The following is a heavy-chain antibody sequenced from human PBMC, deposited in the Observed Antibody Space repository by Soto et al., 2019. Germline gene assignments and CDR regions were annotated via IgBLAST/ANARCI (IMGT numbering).Heavy chain of an antibody. Sequence: PGGSLRLSCAASGFTFSSYSMNWVRQAPGKGLEWVSYISSSSSTIYSADSVKGRFTISRDNAKNSLYLQMNSLRDEDTAVYYCARGGTVRGVIPYYGMDVWGQGTTVTVSS. J-gene: IGHJ6*02. CDR3: ARGGTVRGVIPYYGMDV. CDR2: ISSSSSTI. V-gene: IGHV3-48*02. D-gene: IGHD3-10*01. CDR1: GFTFSSYS.